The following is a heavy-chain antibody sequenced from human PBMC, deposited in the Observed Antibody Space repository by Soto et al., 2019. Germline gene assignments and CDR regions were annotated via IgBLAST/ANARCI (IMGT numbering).Heavy chain of an antibody. Sequence: GGSLRLSCAASGFTFSGSAMHWVRQASGKGLEWVGRIRSKANSYATAYAASVKGRFTISRDDSKNTAYLQMNSLKTEDTAVYYCARDPNIVVVVAATQDWFDPWGQGT. CDR3: ARDPNIVVVVAATQDWFDP. V-gene: IGHV3-73*01. CDR2: IRSKANSYAT. J-gene: IGHJ5*02. D-gene: IGHD2-15*01. CDR1: GFTFSGSA.